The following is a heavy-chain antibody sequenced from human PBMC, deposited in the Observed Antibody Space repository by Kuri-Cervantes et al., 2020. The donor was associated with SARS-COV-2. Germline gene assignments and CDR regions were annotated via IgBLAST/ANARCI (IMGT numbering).Heavy chain of an antibody. Sequence: GGSLRLSCTASGFPFSNYGITWVRQAPGKGLEWVSAISGSGGSTYYADSVKGRFTISRDNSKNTLYLQMNSLRAEDTAVYYCARAAGDDFWSGYYLDYYYYMDVWGKGTTVTVSS. D-gene: IGHD3-3*01. V-gene: IGHV3-23*01. CDR2: ISGSGGST. CDR1: GFPFSNYG. J-gene: IGHJ6*03. CDR3: ARAAGDDFWSGYYLDYYYYMDV.